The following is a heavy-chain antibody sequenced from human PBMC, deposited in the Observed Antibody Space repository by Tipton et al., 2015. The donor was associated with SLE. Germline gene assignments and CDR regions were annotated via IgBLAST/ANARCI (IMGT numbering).Heavy chain of an antibody. J-gene: IGHJ3*02. D-gene: IGHD6-6*01. CDR3: ARLPDEYSSSSDAFDI. CDR2: MNPNSGNT. Sequence: QVQLVQSGAEVKKPGASVKVSCKASGYTFTSYDINWVRQATGQGLEWMGWMNPNSGNTGYAQKFQGRVTITRNTSISTAYMELSSLRSEDTAVYYCARLPDEYSSSSDAFDIWGQGTMVTVSS. CDR1: GYTFTSYD. V-gene: IGHV1-8*03.